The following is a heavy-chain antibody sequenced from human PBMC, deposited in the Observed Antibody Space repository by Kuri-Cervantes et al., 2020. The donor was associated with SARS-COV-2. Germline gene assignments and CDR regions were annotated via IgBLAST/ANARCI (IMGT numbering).Heavy chain of an antibody. CDR3: ARAPVSAFDT. Sequence: SETLSLTCTVSGGSISSHYWSWIRQPPGKGLEWIGYIYYSGSTNYNPSLKSRVTISVDTSKNQFSLKLSSVTAADTAVYYCARAPVSAFDTWGQGTMVTVSS. CDR1: GGSISSHY. J-gene: IGHJ3*02. V-gene: IGHV4-59*11. CDR2: IYYSGST.